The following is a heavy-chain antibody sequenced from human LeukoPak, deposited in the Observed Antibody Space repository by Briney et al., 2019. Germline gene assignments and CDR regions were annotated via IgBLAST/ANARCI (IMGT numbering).Heavy chain of an antibody. Sequence: PGGSLRLSCAASGFTFSSYAMSWVRQPPGKGLEWIGEINHSGSTNYNPSLKSRVTISVDTSKNQFSLKLSSVTAADTAVYYCARVSSSSWYPYYFDYWGQGTLVTVSS. D-gene: IGHD6-13*01. V-gene: IGHV4-34*01. CDR3: ARVSSSSWYPYYFDY. CDR1: GFTFSSYA. J-gene: IGHJ4*02. CDR2: INHSGST.